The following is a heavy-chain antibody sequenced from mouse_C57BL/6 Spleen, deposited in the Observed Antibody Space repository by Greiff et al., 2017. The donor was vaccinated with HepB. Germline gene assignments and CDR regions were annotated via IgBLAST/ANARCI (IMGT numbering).Heavy chain of an antibody. V-gene: IGHV5-16*01. J-gene: IGHJ4*01. CDR3: ARSLRGWNAMDY. D-gene: IGHD1-1*02. CDR1: GFTFSDYY. Sequence: EVMLVESEGGLVQPGSSMKLSCTASGFTFSDYYMAWVRQVPEKGLEWVANINYDGSSTYYLDSLKSRFIISRDNAKNILYLQMSSLKSEDTATYYCARSLRGWNAMDYWGQGTSVTVSS. CDR2: INYDGSST.